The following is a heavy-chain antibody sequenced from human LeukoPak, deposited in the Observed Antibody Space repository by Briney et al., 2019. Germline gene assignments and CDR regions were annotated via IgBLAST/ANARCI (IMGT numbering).Heavy chain of an antibody. D-gene: IGHD2-15*01. CDR1: GFTFSTYD. CDR3: ARDCSGGSCYSGWGYYYGMDV. V-gene: IGHV3-48*04. Sequence: PGGSLRLSCAAAGFTFSTYDMNWVRQAPGKGLEWVSYISGTSSTIYYADSVKGRFTISRDNAKNSLYLQMNSLRAEDTAVYYCARDCSGGSCYSGWGYYYGMDVWGQGTTVTVSS. J-gene: IGHJ6*02. CDR2: ISGTSSTI.